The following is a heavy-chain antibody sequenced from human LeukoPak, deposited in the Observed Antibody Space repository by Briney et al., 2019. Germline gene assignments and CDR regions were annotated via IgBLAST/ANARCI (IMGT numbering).Heavy chain of an antibody. CDR2: FYSGGDST. D-gene: IGHD2-21*02. J-gene: IGHJ3*01. CDR3: ARERYCGGDCYSFAFDV. CDR1: GFTVSSKY. V-gene: IGHV3-66*01. Sequence: PGGSLRLSCAASGFTVSSKYMSWARQAPGKGLEWVSIFYSGGDSTNYADSVKGRFTISRDNSKNTLYLQMNSLRADDTAVYYCARERYCGGDCYSFAFDVWGQGTVVTVSS.